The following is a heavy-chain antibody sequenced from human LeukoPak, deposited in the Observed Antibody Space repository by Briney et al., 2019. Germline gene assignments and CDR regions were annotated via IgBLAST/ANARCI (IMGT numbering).Heavy chain of an antibody. CDR1: GFTFSSYA. J-gene: IGHJ5*02. V-gene: IGHV3-23*01. CDR2: ISGSGGST. Sequence: PGGSLRLSCAASGFTFSSYAMSWVRQAPGKGLEWVSAISGSGGSTYYADSVKGRFTISRDNSKNTLYLQMNSLRAEDTAVYYCAKGHCSSTSCYTWLSWFDPWGQGTLVTVSS. CDR3: AKGHCSSTSCYTWLSWFDP. D-gene: IGHD2-2*02.